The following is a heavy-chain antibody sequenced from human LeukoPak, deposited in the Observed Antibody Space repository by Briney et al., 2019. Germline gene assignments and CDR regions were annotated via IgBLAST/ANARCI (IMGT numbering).Heavy chain of an antibody. Sequence: GGSLRLSCAASGFTFSSYAMSWVRQAPGKGLEWVSAISGSGGSAYYADSVKGRFTISRDNSKNTLYLQMNSLRAEDTAVYYCASCGEYYDFWSGYYYDAFDIWGQGTMVTVSS. CDR2: ISGSGGSA. CDR1: GFTFSSYA. CDR3: ASCGEYYDFWSGYYYDAFDI. V-gene: IGHV3-23*01. J-gene: IGHJ3*02. D-gene: IGHD3-3*01.